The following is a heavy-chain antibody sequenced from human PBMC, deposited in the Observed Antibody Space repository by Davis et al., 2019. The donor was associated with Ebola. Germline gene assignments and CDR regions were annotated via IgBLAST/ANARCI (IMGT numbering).Heavy chain of an antibody. CDR2: IYGRGST. J-gene: IGHJ6*02. V-gene: IGHV3-53*01. CDR3: AKDEELQFGMDV. CDR1: GFSVRTNF. Sequence: GESLKISCAAYGFSVRTNFIHWVRQAPGRGLEWVALIYGRGSTYYADSVKGRFTISRDDLKNTVDVQMNSLRVEDSAIYYCAKDEELQFGMDVWGQGTTVTVSS. D-gene: IGHD5-24*01.